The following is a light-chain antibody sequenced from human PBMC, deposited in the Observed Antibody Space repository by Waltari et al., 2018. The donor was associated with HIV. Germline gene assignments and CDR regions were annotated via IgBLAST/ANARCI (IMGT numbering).Light chain of an antibody. CDR3: QSYDTGLSAV. CDR2: VND. J-gene: IGLJ2*01. CDR1: RSDTGPGSE. V-gene: IGLV1-40*01. Sequence: QSVLTQPPSVSGAPGQRVTTSCTGIRSDTGPGSEFYRHQQLPGTAPLLIMYVNDNRPSGVPDRFSGSKSGSSATLAITGLQADDEADYYCQSYDTGLSAVFGGGTKLTVV.